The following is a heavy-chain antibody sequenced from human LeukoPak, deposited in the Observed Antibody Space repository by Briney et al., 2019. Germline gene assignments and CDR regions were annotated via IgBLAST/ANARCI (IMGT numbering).Heavy chain of an antibody. CDR3: AKKRDAFDI. D-gene: IGHD5-24*01. CDR2: IYSGGST. J-gene: IGHJ3*02. CDR1: GFTFSSYA. V-gene: IGHV3-23*03. Sequence: GGSLRLSCAASGFTFSSYAMSWVRQAPGKGLEWVSVIYSGGSTYYADSVKGRFTISRDNSKNTLYLQMNSLRAEDTAVYYCAKKRDAFDIWGQGTVVTVSS.